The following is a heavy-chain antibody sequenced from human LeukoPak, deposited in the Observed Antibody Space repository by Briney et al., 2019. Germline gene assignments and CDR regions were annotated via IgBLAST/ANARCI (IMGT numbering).Heavy chain of an antibody. CDR3: ARGSSNNWRRDECYMDV. J-gene: IGHJ6*03. V-gene: IGHV4-59*11. D-gene: IGHD1-1*01. Sequence: PSPSLSLTCSVSGHSINRHYWSSIRHAPGKGLECLGHAYYSGTTDYHPSRQSRINISVDTSTSQFSLKLTSLTAADTALYDCARGSSNNWRRDECYMDVWGKGTTVTVSS. CDR2: AYYSGTT. CDR1: GHSINRHY.